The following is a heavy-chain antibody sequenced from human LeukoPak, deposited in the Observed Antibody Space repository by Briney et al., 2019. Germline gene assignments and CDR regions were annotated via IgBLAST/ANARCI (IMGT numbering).Heavy chain of an antibody. CDR3: ARGVAVAGSLDYYYYMDV. CDR2: INSDGSST. CDR1: GFTFSSYW. Sequence: GGSLRLSCAASGFTFSSYWMHWVRQAPGKGLVWVSRINSDGSSTNYADSVKGRFTISGDNAKNTLYLQMNSLRAEDTAVYYCARGVAVAGSLDYYYYMDVWGKGTTVIVSS. J-gene: IGHJ6*03. D-gene: IGHD6-19*01. V-gene: IGHV3-74*01.